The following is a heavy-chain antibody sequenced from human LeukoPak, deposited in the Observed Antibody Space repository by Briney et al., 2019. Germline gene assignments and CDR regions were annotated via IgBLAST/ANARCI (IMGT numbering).Heavy chain of an antibody. Sequence: PGGSLRLSCAASGFTFSSYGMHWVRQAPGKGLEWVAVISYDGSNKYYADSVKGRFTISRDNSKNTLYLQMNSLRAEDTALYYCAKDVKKWSHYWFDPWGQGTLVTVSS. CDR3: AKDVKKWSHYWFDP. CDR2: ISYDGSNK. J-gene: IGHJ5*02. V-gene: IGHV3-30*18. D-gene: IGHD3-3*01. CDR1: GFTFSSYG.